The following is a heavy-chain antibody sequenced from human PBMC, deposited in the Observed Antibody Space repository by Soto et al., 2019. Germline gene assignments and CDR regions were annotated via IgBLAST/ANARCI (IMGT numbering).Heavy chain of an antibody. D-gene: IGHD1-26*01. Sequence: GESLKISCKGSGYSFTNYWISWVRQMPEKGLEWMGRIDPSDSYINYSPSFQGHVTISADKSISTAYLHWRSLKASDTAMYYYARRGVGTSYYYGMDVWGQGTTVTVSS. CDR1: GYSFTNYW. V-gene: IGHV5-10-1*01. CDR2: IDPSDSYI. J-gene: IGHJ6*02. CDR3: ARRGVGTSYYYGMDV.